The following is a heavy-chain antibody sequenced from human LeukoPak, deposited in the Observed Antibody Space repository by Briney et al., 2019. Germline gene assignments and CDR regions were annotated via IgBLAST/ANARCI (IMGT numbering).Heavy chain of an antibody. V-gene: IGHV5-51*01. CDR3: ASSFYDSSGYYYYYFDY. Sequence: GESLKISCKGSGYSFTSYWIGWVRPMPGKGLEWMGIIYPGDSDTRYSPSFQGQVTISADKSISTAYLQWSSLKASDTAMYYCASSFYDSSGYYYYYFDYWGQGTLVTVSS. J-gene: IGHJ4*02. CDR1: GYSFTSYW. D-gene: IGHD3-22*01. CDR2: IYPGDSDT.